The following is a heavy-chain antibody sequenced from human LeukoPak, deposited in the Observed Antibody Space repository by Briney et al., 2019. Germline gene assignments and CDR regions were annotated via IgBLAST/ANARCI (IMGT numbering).Heavy chain of an antibody. Sequence: SETLSLTCAVYGGSFSGYYWSWIRQPPGKGLEWIGEINHSGSTNYNPSLKSRVTISVDTSKNQFSLKLSSVTAADTAVYYCARGHGSGWYRANFDYWGQGTLVTVSS. CDR2: INHSGST. J-gene: IGHJ4*02. CDR3: ARGHGSGWYRANFDY. CDR1: GGSFSGYY. D-gene: IGHD6-19*01. V-gene: IGHV4-34*01.